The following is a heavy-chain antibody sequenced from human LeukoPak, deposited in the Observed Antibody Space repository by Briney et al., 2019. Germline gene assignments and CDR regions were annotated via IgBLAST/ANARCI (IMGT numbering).Heavy chain of an antibody. Sequence: SQTLSLTCIVSGGSISSGSYYWTWIRQHPGKGLEWIGYIYYSGSAYYNPSLKGRATISLDTSKNQFSLKLTSVTAADTAVYYCARVGSGNHDYWGQGTLVTVSS. V-gene: IGHV4-31*02. CDR2: IYYSGSA. J-gene: IGHJ4*02. CDR3: ARVGSGNHDY. D-gene: IGHD1-26*01. CDR1: GGSISSGSYY.